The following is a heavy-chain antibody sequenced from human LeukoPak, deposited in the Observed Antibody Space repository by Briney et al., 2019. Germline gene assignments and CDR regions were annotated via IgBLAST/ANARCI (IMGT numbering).Heavy chain of an antibody. CDR2: IYYSGST. J-gene: IGHJ3*02. D-gene: IGHD4-23*01. CDR3: ARVGNPDAFDI. V-gene: IGHV4-30-4*08. CDR1: GGSISSYY. Sequence: PSETLSLTCTVSGGSISSYYWTWIRQPPGKGLEWIGYIYYSGSTYYNPSLKSRVTISVDTSKNQFSLKLSSVTAADTAVYYCARVGNPDAFDIWGQGTMVTVSS.